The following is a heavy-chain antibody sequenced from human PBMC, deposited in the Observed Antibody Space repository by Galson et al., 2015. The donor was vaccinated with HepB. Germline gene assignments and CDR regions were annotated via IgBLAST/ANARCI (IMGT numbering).Heavy chain of an antibody. D-gene: IGHD3-10*01. CDR2: ISYSGST. CDR1: GDSTSSGSYN. J-gene: IGHJ6*03. Sequence: TLSLTCTVSGDSTSSGSYNWGWIRQPPGKGLEWIGSISYSGSTYYNSSLKSRVSISEDTSKNQFSLKLFSVTAADTAVYYCARIGITMIRKFMGLRRNYYYMDAWGKGTTVTVSS. V-gene: IGHV4-39*01. CDR3: ARIGITMIRKFMGLRRNYYYMDA.